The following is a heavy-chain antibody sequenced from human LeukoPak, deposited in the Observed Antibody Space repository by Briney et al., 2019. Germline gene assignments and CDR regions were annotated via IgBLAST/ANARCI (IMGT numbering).Heavy chain of an antibody. J-gene: IGHJ4*02. CDR2: INPASGVT. CDR3: ARIWNDLDY. Sequence: ASMKASCKASGYTFTVYYMHWVRQAPGQGLEWIGWINPASGVTNYAQKFQGRVTMTRDTSITTAHMELSRLRSDDTAVYYCARIWNDLDYWGQGTLVTVSS. CDR1: GYTFTVYY. D-gene: IGHD1-1*01. V-gene: IGHV1-2*02.